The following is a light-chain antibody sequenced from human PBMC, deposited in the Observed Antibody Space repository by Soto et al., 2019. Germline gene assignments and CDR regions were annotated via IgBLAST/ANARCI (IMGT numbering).Light chain of an antibody. CDR2: GAS. Sequence: EIVLTQFPGTLSLSPGERATLSCRASQSVSSNYLAWYQQRPGQAPRLLIYGASTRATGIPARFSGSGSGTEFTLTINSLQPEDFATYYCQQANSFPLTFGGGTKVDIK. J-gene: IGKJ4*01. CDR1: QSVSSNY. CDR3: QQANSFPLT. V-gene: IGKV3D-7*01.